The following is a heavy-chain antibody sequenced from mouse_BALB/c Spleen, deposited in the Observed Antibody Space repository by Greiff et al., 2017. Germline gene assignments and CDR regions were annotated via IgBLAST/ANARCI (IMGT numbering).Heavy chain of an antibody. CDR1: GYSITSDYA. CDR3: ARVYYGNLYAMDY. V-gene: IGHV3-2*02. Sequence: EVQLQQSGPGLVKPSQSLSLTCTVTGYSITSDYAWNWIRQFPGNKLEWMGYISYSGSTSYNPSLKSRISITRDTSKNQFFLQLNSVTTEDTATYYCARVYYGNLYAMDYWGQGTSVTVSS. CDR2: ISYSGST. D-gene: IGHD2-1*01. J-gene: IGHJ4*01.